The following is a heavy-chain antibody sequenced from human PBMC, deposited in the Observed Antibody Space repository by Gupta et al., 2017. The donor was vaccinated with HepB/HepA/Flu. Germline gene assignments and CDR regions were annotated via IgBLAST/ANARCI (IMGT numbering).Heavy chain of an antibody. J-gene: IGHJ6*03. CDR3: AKDGASEDCSSTSCRDYYYYMDV. CDR2: ISYDGSNK. CDR1: GFTFSSYG. D-gene: IGHD2-2*01. V-gene: IGHV3-30*18. Sequence: QVQLVESGGGVVQPGRSLRLSCAASGFTFSSYGMHWVRQAPGKGLAWVAVISYDGSNKYYADSVKGRFTISRDNSKNTLYLQMNSLRAEDTAVYYCAKDGASEDCSSTSCRDYYYYMDVWGKGTTVTVSS.